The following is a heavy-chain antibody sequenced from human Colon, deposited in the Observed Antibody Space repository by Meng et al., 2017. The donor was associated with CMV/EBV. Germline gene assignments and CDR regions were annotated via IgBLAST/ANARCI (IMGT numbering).Heavy chain of an antibody. CDR2: ISSSGDRT. CDR3: GKPLDSQVTGEYGTDV. J-gene: IGHJ6*02. Sequence: GESLKISCEVSGFTFNTYFMTWVRQISGKGLEWVAAISSSGDRTYYADSLEGRFTISRDNSKDTSYLHIYNVRGDDPAVYYCGKPLDSQVTGEYGTDVWGQGTTVPSP. D-gene: IGHD2-21*02. V-gene: IGHV3-23*01. CDR1: GFTFNTYF.